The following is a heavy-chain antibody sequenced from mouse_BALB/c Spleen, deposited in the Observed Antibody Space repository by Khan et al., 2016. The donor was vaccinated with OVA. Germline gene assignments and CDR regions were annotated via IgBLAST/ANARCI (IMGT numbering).Heavy chain of an antibody. CDR2: INTYTGEP. J-gene: IGHJ2*01. V-gene: IGHV9-3-1*01. CDR3: ARPPYFSYTLDH. Sequence: QIQLVQSGPELKKPGETVKISCKASGYTFTNYGMNWVKQSPGKALKWMGWINTYTGEPTYADDFKGRFAFSLETSASTAYLQINNLKNEDTATYFCARPPYFSYTLDHWGQGTTLTVS. CDR1: GYTFTNYG. D-gene: IGHD2-10*01.